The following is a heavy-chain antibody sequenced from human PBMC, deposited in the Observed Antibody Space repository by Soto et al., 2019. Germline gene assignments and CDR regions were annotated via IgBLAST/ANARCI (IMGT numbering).Heavy chain of an antibody. CDR3: ASSGWSMFTPTIYYYYGMDV. V-gene: IGHV4-39*01. D-gene: IGHD6-19*01. CDR2: IYYSGST. J-gene: IGHJ6*02. Sequence: SETLSLTCTVSGGSISSSSYYWGWIRQPPGKGLEWIGSIYYSGSTYYNPSLKSRVTISVDTSKNQFSLKLSSVTAADTAVYYCASSGWSMFTPTIYYYYGMDVWGQGTTVTVSS. CDR1: GGSISSSSYY.